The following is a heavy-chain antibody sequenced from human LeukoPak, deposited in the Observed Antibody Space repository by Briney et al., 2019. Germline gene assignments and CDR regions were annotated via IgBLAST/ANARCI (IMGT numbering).Heavy chain of an antibody. Sequence: GGSLRLSXAASGFTFSSYWMSWVRQAPGKGLEWVANIKQDGSEKYYVDSVKGRFTISRDNAKNSLYLQMNSLRAEDTAVYYCARATVTTSWGYYYYYMDVWGKGTTVTVSS. CDR3: ARATVTTSWGYYYYYMDV. V-gene: IGHV3-7*01. CDR2: IKQDGSEK. CDR1: GFTFSSYW. D-gene: IGHD4-17*01. J-gene: IGHJ6*03.